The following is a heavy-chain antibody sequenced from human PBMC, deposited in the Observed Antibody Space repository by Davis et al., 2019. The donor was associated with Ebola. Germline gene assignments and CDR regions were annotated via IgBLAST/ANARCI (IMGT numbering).Heavy chain of an antibody. CDR3: ARQLVGYYYDSSGYSLRAGATDY. Sequence: SETLSLTCTVSGGSISSYYWSWIRQPPGKGLEWIGYIYYSGSTNYNPSLKSRVTISVDTSKNQFSLKLSSVTAADTAVYYCARQLVGYYYDSSGYSLRAGATDYWGQGTLVTVSS. V-gene: IGHV4-59*08. D-gene: IGHD3-22*01. CDR2: IYYSGST. J-gene: IGHJ4*02. CDR1: GGSISSYY.